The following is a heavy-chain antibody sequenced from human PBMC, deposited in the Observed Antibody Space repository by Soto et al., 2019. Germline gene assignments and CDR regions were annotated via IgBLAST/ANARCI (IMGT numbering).Heavy chain of an antibody. CDR2: IGTAGDP. D-gene: IGHD6-13*01. J-gene: IGHJ6*02. Sequence: PGGSLRLSCAASGFTFSSYDMHWVRQATGKGLEWVSAIGTAGDPYYPGSVKGRFTISRENAKSSLYLQMNSLRAGDTAVYYCARSVSSIAAAGYYGMDVWGQGTTVTVSS. CDR3: ARSVSSIAAAGYYGMDV. V-gene: IGHV3-13*05. CDR1: GFTFSSYD.